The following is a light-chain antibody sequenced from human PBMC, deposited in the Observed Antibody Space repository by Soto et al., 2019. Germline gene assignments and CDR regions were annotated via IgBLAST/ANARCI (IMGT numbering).Light chain of an antibody. Sequence: EIVLTQSPATLSLSPGERATLSCRASQSVSSYLAWYQQKPGQAPRLLIYDASKRATGVPARISGSGSGTDFTLTISSLEPEDSTVYYCQQRSNWPWTFGQGTKVEIK. J-gene: IGKJ1*01. CDR1: QSVSSY. CDR2: DAS. V-gene: IGKV3-11*01. CDR3: QQRSNWPWT.